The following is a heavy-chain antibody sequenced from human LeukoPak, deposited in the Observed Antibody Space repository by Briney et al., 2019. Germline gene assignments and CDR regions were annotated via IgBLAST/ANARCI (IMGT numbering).Heavy chain of an antibody. D-gene: IGHD3-16*02. CDR3: GRTRTYVWGSYRYYYYYMDV. V-gene: IGHV4-39*07. Sequence: SETLSLTCTVSGDSISSSNCYWGWIRQPPGKGLEWIGEINHSGSTNYNPSLKSRVTISVDTSKNQFSLKLSSVTAADTAVYYCGRTRTYVWGSYRYYYYYMDVWGKGTTVTISS. CDR1: GDSISSSNCY. CDR2: INHSGST. J-gene: IGHJ6*03.